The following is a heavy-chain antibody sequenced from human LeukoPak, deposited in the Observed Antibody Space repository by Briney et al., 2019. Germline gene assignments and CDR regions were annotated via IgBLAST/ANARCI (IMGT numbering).Heavy chain of an antibody. CDR3: ASGVENASGWYLRPIWY. D-gene: IGHD6-19*01. Sequence: GGSLRLSCAASGFTFSSYAMSWVRQAPGKGLEWVSAISGSGDSTYYADSVKGRSTISRDNSKNTIYLQMNSLRVDDTAGYNCASGVENASGWYLRPIWYWGQGTLVTVSS. CDR1: GFTFSSYA. CDR2: ISGSGDST. V-gene: IGHV3-23*01. J-gene: IGHJ4*02.